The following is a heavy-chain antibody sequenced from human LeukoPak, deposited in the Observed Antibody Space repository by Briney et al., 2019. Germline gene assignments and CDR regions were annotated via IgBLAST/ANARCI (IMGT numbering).Heavy chain of an antibody. CDR3: ARQQGLQNLNFDY. CDR2: INPIGGTT. CDR1: GYTFTSYY. D-gene: IGHD4-11*01. Sequence: VASVKVSCKASGYTFTSYYIHWVRQAPGQGLEWMGIINPIGGTTDYAQKFQGRVTMTRDTSTSTVYMELSSLRSEDTAVHYCARQQGLQNLNFDYWGQGTLVTVSS. J-gene: IGHJ4*02. V-gene: IGHV1-46*01.